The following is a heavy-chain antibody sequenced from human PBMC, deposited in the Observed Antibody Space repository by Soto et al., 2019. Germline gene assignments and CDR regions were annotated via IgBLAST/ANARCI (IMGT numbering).Heavy chain of an antibody. CDR2: IYYLGRT. D-gene: IGHD3-22*01. Sequence: SETLSLTCTVDSISTYYWNWIRQTPGKGLEWIGYIYYLGRTNYNRSLKSRVTISIDMSKNQFSLRLNSVTAADTAVYYCARGEYYDSSGYYPLWGQGTLVT. CDR3: ARGEYYDSSGYYPL. CDR1: SISTYY. J-gene: IGHJ4*02. V-gene: IGHV4-59*01.